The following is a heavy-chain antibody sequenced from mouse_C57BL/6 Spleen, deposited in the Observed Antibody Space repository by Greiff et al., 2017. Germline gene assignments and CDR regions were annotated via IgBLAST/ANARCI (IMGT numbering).Heavy chain of an antibody. CDR1: GYTFTDYE. V-gene: IGHV1-15*01. Sequence: VQLQQSGAELVRPGASVTLSCKASGYTFTDYEMHWVKQTPVHGLEWIGAIDPETGGTAYNQKFKGKAILTADKSSSTAYMELRSLTSEDSAVYYCTRGNFYYYAMDYWGQGTSVTVSS. CDR3: TRGNFYYYAMDY. J-gene: IGHJ4*01. CDR2: IDPETGGT.